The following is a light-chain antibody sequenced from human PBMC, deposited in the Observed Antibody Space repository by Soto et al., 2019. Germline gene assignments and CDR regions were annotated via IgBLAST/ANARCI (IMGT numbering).Light chain of an antibody. CDR2: DAS. J-gene: IGLJ2*01. V-gene: IGLV2-11*01. Sequence: QSALTQPRSVSGSPGQSVTISCTGTSSDVGGYNYVSWYQHHPGKAPKVMIYDASKRPSGVPDRFSGSKSGNTASLTISGLQAEDEADYHCCSYAGSHIVIFGGGTKLTVL. CDR1: SSDVGGYNY. CDR3: CSYAGSHIVI.